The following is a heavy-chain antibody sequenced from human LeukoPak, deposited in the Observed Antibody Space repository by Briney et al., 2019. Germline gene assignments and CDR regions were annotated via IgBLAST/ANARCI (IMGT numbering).Heavy chain of an antibody. V-gene: IGHV1-69*04. CDR1: GGTFSSYA. D-gene: IGHD4-23*01. CDR3: ARENEGGNFYYYYGMDV. CDR2: IIPIFGIA. Sequence: SVKVSCKASGGTFSSYAISWVRQAPGQGLEWMGRIIPIFGIANYAQKFQGRVTITADKSTSTAYMALSSLRCEDTAVYYCARENEGGNFYYYYGMDVWGQGPTVTVSS. J-gene: IGHJ6*02.